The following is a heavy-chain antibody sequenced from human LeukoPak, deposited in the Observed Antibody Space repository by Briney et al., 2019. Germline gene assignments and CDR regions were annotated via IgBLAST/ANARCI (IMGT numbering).Heavy chain of an antibody. J-gene: IGHJ6*03. CDR3: ARGPPSAYFDWLLIYYYMDV. CDR1: GYTFTGYY. CDR2: INPNSGGT. D-gene: IGHD3-9*01. Sequence: ASVKVSCKASGYTFTGYYMHWVRQAPGQGLEWMGWINPNSGGTNYAQKFQGRVTMTRDTSISTAYMELSRLRSDDTAVYYCARGPPSAYFDWLLIYYYMDVWGKGTTVTISS. V-gene: IGHV1-2*02.